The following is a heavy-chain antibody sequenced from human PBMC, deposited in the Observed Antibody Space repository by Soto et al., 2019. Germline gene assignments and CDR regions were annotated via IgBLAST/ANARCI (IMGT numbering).Heavy chain of an antibody. CDR3: ARVAVLMVYATRYYFDY. CDR2: INHSGST. J-gene: IGHJ4*02. D-gene: IGHD2-8*01. CDR1: GGSFSGYY. Sequence: SETLSLTCAVYGGSFSGYYWSWIRQPPGKGLEWIGEINHSGSTNYNPSLKSRVTISVDTSKNQFSLKLSSVTAADTAVYYCARVAVLMVYATRYYFDYWGQGTLVTVSS. V-gene: IGHV4-34*01.